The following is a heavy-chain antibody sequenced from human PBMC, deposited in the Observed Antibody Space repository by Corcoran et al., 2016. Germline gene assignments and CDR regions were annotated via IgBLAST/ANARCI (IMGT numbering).Heavy chain of an antibody. D-gene: IGHD3-22*01. CDR2: INPNSGGT. Sequence: QVQLVQSGAEVKKPGASVKVSCKASGYTFTGYYMHWVRQAPGQGLEWMGWINPNSGGTNYAQKFQGRVTMTRDTSISTAYMELSRLRSDDTAVYYCARDRGNWDDSSGYYYGNRAFDIWGQGTMVTVSS. V-gene: IGHV1-2*02. J-gene: IGHJ3*02. CDR1: GYTFTGYY. CDR3: ARDRGNWDDSSGYYYGNRAFDI.